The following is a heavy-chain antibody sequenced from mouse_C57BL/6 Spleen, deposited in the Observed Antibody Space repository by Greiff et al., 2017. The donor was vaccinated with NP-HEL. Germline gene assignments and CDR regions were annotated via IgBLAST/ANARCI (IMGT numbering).Heavy chain of an antibody. J-gene: IGHJ3*01. CDR2: IYPGDGDS. CDR3: ARGFYYGSSLFAY. V-gene: IGHV1-80*01. D-gene: IGHD1-1*01. CDR1: GYAFSSYW. Sequence: VQLQQSGAELVKPGASVKISCKASGYAFSSYWMNWVKQRPGKGLEWIGQIYPGDGDSNYNGKFKGKASLTADKSSSTAYMQLSSLTSEDSAVYFCARGFYYGSSLFAYWGQGTLVTVSA.